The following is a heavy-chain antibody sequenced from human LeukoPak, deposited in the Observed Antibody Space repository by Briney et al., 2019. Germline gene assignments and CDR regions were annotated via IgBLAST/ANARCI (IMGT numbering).Heavy chain of an antibody. D-gene: IGHD2-21*01. CDR1: GYTFTVYS. Sequence: SVKVSCKASGYTFTVYSIHWVRQVPAQGLDWIGRIKPNSGGTNYGQKFQGRVTMTRDTSISTAYMELSRLRSDDTAVYYCARVHPFPDAFDIWGQGTMVTVSS. V-gene: IGHV1-2*06. CDR3: ARVHPFPDAFDI. J-gene: IGHJ3*02. CDR2: IKPNSGGT.